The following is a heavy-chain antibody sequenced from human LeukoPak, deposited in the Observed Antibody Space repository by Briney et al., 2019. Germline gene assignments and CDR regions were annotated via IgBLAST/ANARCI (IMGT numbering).Heavy chain of an antibody. J-gene: IGHJ4*02. CDR2: INTNTENP. CDR3: ARDPPSGNNYGVYFDY. V-gene: IGHV7-4-1*02. D-gene: IGHD5-18*01. Sequence: GASVKVSCKASGYTFSGYALNWARQAPGQGLEWMGWINTNTENPTYAQGFTGRFVFSLDTSVSTAYLQISSLKAEDTAVYYCARDPPSGNNYGVYFDYWGQGTLVTVSS. CDR1: GYTFSGYA.